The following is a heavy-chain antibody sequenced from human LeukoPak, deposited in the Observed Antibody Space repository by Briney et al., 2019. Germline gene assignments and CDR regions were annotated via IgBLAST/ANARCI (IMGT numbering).Heavy chain of an antibody. CDR1: GYSFTNYW. CDR3: TRRSGSYSDY. V-gene: IGHV5-51*01. Sequence: GESLKISCKGSGYSFTNYWIGWVRQMPGKGLEWVGIIYPGDSDTRYSPSLQGQVTISADKSISTAYLQWSSLKASDTAMYYCTRRSGSYSDYWGQGTLVTVSS. CDR2: IYPGDSDT. J-gene: IGHJ4*02. D-gene: IGHD1-26*01.